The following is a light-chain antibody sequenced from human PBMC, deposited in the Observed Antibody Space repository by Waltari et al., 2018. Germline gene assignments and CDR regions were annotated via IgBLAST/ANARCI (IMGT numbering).Light chain of an antibody. CDR3: SSYAGSSIPVV. V-gene: IGLV2-23*02. CDR1: SSDVGGYNF. J-gene: IGLJ2*01. CDR2: DVN. Sequence: QSALIQPASVSGSPGQSITISCTGTSSDVGGYNFVSWYQHHPGSAPKLMIYDVNKRPSGVSHRCSGSKSGDTASLTISGLLTEDEADYYCSSYAGSSIPVVFGGGTKLTVL.